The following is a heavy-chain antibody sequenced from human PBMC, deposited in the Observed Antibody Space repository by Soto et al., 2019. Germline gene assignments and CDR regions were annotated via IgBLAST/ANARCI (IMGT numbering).Heavy chain of an antibody. J-gene: IGHJ3*02. V-gene: IGHV4-39*01. D-gene: IGHD2-15*01. CDR3: ARHAGIGEDIVVVVAARAFDI. CDR2: IYYSGST. Sequence: SETLSLTCTVSGGSISSSSYYWGWIRQPPGKGLEWIGSIYYSGSTYYNPSLKSRVTISVDTSKNQFSLKLSSVTAADTAVYYCARHAGIGEDIVVVVAARAFDIWGKGTMVTVS. CDR1: GGSISSSSYY.